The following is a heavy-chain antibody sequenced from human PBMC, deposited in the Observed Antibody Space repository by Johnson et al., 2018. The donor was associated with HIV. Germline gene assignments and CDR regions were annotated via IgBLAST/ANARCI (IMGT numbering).Heavy chain of an antibody. CDR3: TRSGGGSTTFLDAFDI. Sequence: QVQLVESGGGVVQPGRSLRLSCAASGFTFSSYAMHWVRQAPGKGLEWVAVISYDGSNKHYAESVKGRFTISRDNSKDTVFLQMNSLRAEDTALYFCTRSGGGSTTFLDAFDIWGQGTMVTVSS. J-gene: IGHJ3*02. CDR1: GFTFSSYA. D-gene: IGHD2-15*01. CDR2: ISYDGSNK. V-gene: IGHV3-30*04.